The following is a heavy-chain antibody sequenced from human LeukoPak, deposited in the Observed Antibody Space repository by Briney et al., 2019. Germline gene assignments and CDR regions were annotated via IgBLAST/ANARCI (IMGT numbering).Heavy chain of an antibody. CDR1: GFTFSSYG. Sequence: QPGGTLRLSCAASGFTFSSYGMSWVRQAPGKGLEWVSAISGSGGNTYYADSVKGRFTISRDNSKNMLYLQMNSLRAEDTAIYYCAKGVLPTGFYYWGQGTLVTVSS. D-gene: IGHD3-10*01. CDR3: AKGVLPTGFYY. CDR2: ISGSGGNT. V-gene: IGHV3-23*01. J-gene: IGHJ4*02.